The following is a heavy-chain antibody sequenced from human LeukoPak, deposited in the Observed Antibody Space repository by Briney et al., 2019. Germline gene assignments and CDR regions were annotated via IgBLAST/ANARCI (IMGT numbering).Heavy chain of an antibody. CDR2: ITVASGNT. V-gene: IGHV1-3*01. CDR1: GYTFNKYG. CDR3: VGGSLGF. Sequence: ASVKVSCKASGYTFNKYGVHWVRQAPGQRLEWLGWITVASGNTRYSENLQGRVTLTRDTSANTAYMELRNLKSEDTAVYYCVGGSLGFWGQGTLVTVSP. J-gene: IGHJ4*02.